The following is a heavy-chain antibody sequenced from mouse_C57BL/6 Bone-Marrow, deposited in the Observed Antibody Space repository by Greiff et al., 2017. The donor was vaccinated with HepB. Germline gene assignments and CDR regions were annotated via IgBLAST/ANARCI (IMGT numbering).Heavy chain of an antibody. Sequence: VQLQQPGAELVKPGASVKVSCKASGYTFTSYWMHWVKQRPGQGLEWIGRIHPSDSDTNYNQKFKGKATLTVDKSSSTAYMQLSSLTSEDSAVYYCAIAYDDGYFRFAYWGQGTLVTVSA. CDR2: IHPSDSDT. CDR1: GYTFTSYW. D-gene: IGHD2-3*01. CDR3: AIAYDDGYFRFAY. V-gene: IGHV1-74*01. J-gene: IGHJ3*01.